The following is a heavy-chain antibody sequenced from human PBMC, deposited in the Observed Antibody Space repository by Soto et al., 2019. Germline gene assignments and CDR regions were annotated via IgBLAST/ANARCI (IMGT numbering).Heavy chain of an antibody. V-gene: IGHV3-11*01. D-gene: IGHD3-22*01. CDR2: ISSSDSIV. J-gene: IGHJ4*02. CDR1: GFTFSDYY. CDR3: ARDLGYYDSSDYFDY. Sequence: PGGSLRLSCAASGFTFSDYYMSWIRQAPGKGLEWVSYISSSDSIVSYADSVKGRFTISRDNAKNSLYLQMNSLRAEDTAVYFCARDLGYYDSSDYFDYWGQGTLVTVSS.